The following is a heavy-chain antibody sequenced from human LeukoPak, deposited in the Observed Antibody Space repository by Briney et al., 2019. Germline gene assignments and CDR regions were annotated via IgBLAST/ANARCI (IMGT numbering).Heavy chain of an antibody. V-gene: IGHV3-23*01. D-gene: IGHD3-22*01. Sequence: GGSLRLSCAASRFTFSRYAMNWVRQAPGKGLEWVSAISGSGGSTYYADSVKGRFTISRDNSKNTLYLQMNSLRVEDTAVYHCAKNPQYYYDSSGFFEYWGQGTLVTVSS. J-gene: IGHJ4*02. CDR3: AKNPQYYYDSSGFFEY. CDR1: RFTFSRYA. CDR2: ISGSGGST.